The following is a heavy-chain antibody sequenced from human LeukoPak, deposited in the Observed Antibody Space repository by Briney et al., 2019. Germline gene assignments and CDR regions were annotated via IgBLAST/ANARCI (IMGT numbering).Heavy chain of an antibody. D-gene: IGHD3-3*01. CDR2: IKQDGSEK. CDR3: ATDRGWRTSGYYLHYFEY. CDR1: GFIFTNYF. Sequence: GGSVSLSCVASGFIFTNYFMSWVRQAPGEGREWVASIKQDGSEKYYVDSVRGRFTISRDNTMNSLYLQMSSLRAEDTAVYYCATDRGWRTSGYYLHYFEYWGQGTLVTYSS. J-gene: IGHJ4*02. V-gene: IGHV3-7*01.